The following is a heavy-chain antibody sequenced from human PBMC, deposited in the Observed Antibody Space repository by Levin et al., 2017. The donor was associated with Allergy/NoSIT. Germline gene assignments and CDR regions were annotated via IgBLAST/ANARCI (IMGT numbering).Heavy chain of an antibody. J-gene: IGHJ4*02. Sequence: SETLSLTCAVYGGSFSGYYWSWIRQPPGKGLEWIGEINHSGSTNYNPSLKSRVTISVDTSKNQFSLKLSSVTAADTAVYYCARGTGLYWGWGYWGQGTLVTVSS. CDR2: INHSGST. D-gene: IGHD7-27*01. V-gene: IGHV4-34*01. CDR3: ARGTGLYWGWGY. CDR1: GGSFSGYY.